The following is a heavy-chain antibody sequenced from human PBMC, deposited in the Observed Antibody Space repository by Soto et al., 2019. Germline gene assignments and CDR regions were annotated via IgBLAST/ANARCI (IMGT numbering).Heavy chain of an antibody. CDR3: ARVRTATPGAFDI. V-gene: IGHV3-21*01. CDR2: ISSSSSYI. Sequence: EVQLVESGGGLVKPGGSLRLSCAASGFTFSSYSMNWVRQAPGKGLEWVSSISSSSSYIYYADSVKGRFTISRDNAKNSLYLQVNSLRAEDTAVYYCARVRTATPGAFDIWGQGTMVTVSS. CDR1: GFTFSSYS. D-gene: IGHD4-17*01. J-gene: IGHJ3*02.